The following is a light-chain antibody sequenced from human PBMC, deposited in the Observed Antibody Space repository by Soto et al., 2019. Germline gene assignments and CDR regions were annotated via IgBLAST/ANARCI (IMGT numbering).Light chain of an antibody. J-gene: IGKJ2*01. V-gene: IGKV3-20*01. CDR3: QEYGSSPPYT. Sequence: EMVLTQSPGTLSLSPGERATLSCRASQSVSSSYLAWYQQKPGQAPRLLIYGASIRATGIPDRFSGSGSGTDFTLTISRLEPEDFAVYYCQEYGSSPPYTFGRGTELEIK. CDR1: QSVSSSY. CDR2: GAS.